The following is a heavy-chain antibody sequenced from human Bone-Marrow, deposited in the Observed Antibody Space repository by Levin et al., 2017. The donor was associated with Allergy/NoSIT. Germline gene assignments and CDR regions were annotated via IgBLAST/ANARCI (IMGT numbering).Heavy chain of an antibody. CDR3: AKDREGGNGRSDTYGMEV. CDR2: ISYDGTNK. D-gene: IGHD4-23*01. J-gene: IGHJ6*02. Sequence: GESLKISCAASGFIFSNYGMHWVRQAPGKGLEWVAAISYDGTNKYYGDDVKGRFSISRDNSKNTVYLQMNGLRTEDTAVYYCAKDREGGNGRSDTYGMEVWGQGTSVTVS. V-gene: IGHV3-30*18. CDR1: GFIFSNYG.